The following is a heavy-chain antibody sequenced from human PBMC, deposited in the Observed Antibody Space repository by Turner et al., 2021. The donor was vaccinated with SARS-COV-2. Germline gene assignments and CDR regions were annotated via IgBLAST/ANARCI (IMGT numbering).Heavy chain of an antibody. CDR3: ALSPGGYSSSWYYFDY. CDR1: GFTFSNDA. Sequence: QVQLVESGGGVVQPGRSLRLSCAAAGFTFSNDAMHWVRQAPGKGLGWGALIADDGSKKYYADSVKGRFTITRDNSKNTLYLQMNSLRAEDTAVYYCALSPGGYSSSWYYFDYWGQGTLVTVSS. V-gene: IGHV3-30-3*01. D-gene: IGHD6-13*01. CDR2: IADDGSKK. J-gene: IGHJ4*02.